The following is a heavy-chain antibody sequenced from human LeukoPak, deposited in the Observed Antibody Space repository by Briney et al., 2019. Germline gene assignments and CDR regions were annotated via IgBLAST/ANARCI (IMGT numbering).Heavy chain of an antibody. Sequence: GASVKVSCKASGYTFTSYDINWVRQATGQGLEWMGWMNPNSGNTGYAQKFQGRVTITRNTSISTAYMELSSLRSEETAVYYCARGGYSGYDSAERGYYYYYYLDVWGKGTTVTISS. CDR2: MNPNSGNT. D-gene: IGHD5-12*01. J-gene: IGHJ6*03. CDR3: ARGGYSGYDSAERGYYYYYYLDV. V-gene: IGHV1-8*01. CDR1: GYTFTSYD.